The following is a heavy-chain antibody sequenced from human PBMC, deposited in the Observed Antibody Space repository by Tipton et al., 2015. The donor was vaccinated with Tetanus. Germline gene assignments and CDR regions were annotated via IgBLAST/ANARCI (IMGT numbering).Heavy chain of an antibody. D-gene: IGHD3-22*01. V-gene: IGHV1-2*02. Sequence: QLVQSGAEMKKPGASVKVSCKASGYTFTGYYIYWVRQAPGQELEWMGWIDPNSGGTVYAQKFQGRVPMTRDTSISTAYMELRSLRSDDTAVFYCARDRGDYIYYGMDVWGPGTTVTVS. CDR3: ARDRGDYIYYGMDV. J-gene: IGHJ6*02. CDR2: IDPNSGGT. CDR1: GYTFTGYY.